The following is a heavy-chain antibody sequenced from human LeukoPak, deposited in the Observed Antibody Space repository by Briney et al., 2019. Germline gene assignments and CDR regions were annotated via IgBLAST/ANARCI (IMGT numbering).Heavy chain of an antibody. CDR3: AKTPEDILTGGP. CDR1: GFTFSSYA. Sequence: GGSLRLSCAASGFTFSSYAMSWFRQAPGKGLEWVSAISGSGGSTYYADSVKGRFTISRDNSKNTLYLQMNSLRAEDTAVYSCAKTPEDILTGGPWGQGTLVTVSS. J-gene: IGHJ5*02. D-gene: IGHD3-9*01. CDR2: ISGSGGST. V-gene: IGHV3-23*01.